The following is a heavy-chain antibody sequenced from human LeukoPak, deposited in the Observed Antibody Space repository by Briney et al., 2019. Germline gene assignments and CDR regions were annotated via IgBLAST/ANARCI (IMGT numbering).Heavy chain of an antibody. CDR3: VKVAKYYYGSETYYFFEH. J-gene: IGHJ4*02. D-gene: IGHD3-10*01. CDR2: INQDGTEK. V-gene: IGHV3-7*01. Sequence: PGGSLRLSCDASGFSINTYTMYWVRQAPGKGLEWVANINQDGTEKYYVDSVKGRFTISRDNAKNSLYLQMNSLRVEDTAIYYCVKVAKYYYGSETYYFFEHWGQGTPVTASS. CDR1: GFSINTYT.